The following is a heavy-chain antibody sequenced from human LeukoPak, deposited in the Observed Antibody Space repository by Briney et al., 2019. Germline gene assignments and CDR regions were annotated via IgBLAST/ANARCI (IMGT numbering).Heavy chain of an antibody. CDR3: ARQREYYDILTGYKPPVAFDP. CDR2: IYYSGST. V-gene: IGHV4-39*01. Sequence: SETLSLTCTVSGGSISSSSYYWGWIRQPPGKGLEWIGSIYYSGSTYYNPSLKSRVTISVDTSKNQFSLKLSSVTAADTAVYYCARQREYYDILTGYKPPVAFDPWGQGTLVTVSS. J-gene: IGHJ5*02. CDR1: GGSISSSSYY. D-gene: IGHD3-9*01.